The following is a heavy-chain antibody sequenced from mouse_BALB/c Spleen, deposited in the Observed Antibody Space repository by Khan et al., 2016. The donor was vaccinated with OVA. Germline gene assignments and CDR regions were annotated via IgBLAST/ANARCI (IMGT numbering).Heavy chain of an antibody. V-gene: IGHV3-2*02. J-gene: IGHJ4*01. CDR3: ARGNYYGYAMDY. D-gene: IGHD1-1*01. CDR2: ISYSGTT. CDR1: GYSITSNYA. Sequence: EVQLVESGPGLVKPSQSLSLTCTVTGYSITSNYAWNWIRQFPGNKLEWMGYISYSGTTSYNPSLKSRISITRDTSKNQFFLQLNSVNTEDTATYYCARGNYYGYAMDYWGQGTSVTVSS.